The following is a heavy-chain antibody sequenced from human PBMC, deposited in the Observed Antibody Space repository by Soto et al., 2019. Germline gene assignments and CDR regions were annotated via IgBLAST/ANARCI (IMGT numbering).Heavy chain of an antibody. Sequence: QVQLQESGPGLVKPWGTLSLTCAVSGVSISGGNVWSWVRQPPGKGLEWIGEVFDHGSTNYNPSHKWRVIMSVDKSPMDFSLDLSFVTAPAWAVDDCGRMLSGNKAVFDSWGEGVLGTVSA. V-gene: IGHV4-4*02. CDR3: GRMLSGNKAVFDS. D-gene: IGHD6-19*01. CDR1: GVSISGGNV. J-gene: IGHJ5*01. CDR2: VFDHGST.